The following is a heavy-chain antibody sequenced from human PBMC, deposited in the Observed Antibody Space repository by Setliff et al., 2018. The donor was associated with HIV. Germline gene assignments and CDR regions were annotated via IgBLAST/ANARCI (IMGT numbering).Heavy chain of an antibody. J-gene: IGHJ4*02. D-gene: IGHD3-9*01. CDR2: MSASGSA. CDR1: GPPIDVGSFF. CDR3: ARDALAIYGTTGEKDY. Sequence: SETLSLTCTVSGPPIDVGSFFWTWIRQSAGRGLEWIGHMSASGSAKYNPTLQSRVTLSVDPSNNQFSLNLTSVTAADTAVYYCARDALAIYGTTGEKDYWGQGTLVTVSS. V-gene: IGHV4-61*09.